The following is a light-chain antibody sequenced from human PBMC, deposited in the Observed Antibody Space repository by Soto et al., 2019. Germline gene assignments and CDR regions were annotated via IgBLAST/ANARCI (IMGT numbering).Light chain of an antibody. V-gene: IGLV2-8*01. CDR2: EVN. CDR3: NSYSGSNNFVV. J-gene: IGLJ1*01. CDR1: SSDVGGYDY. Sequence: QSVLTQPPSASGSPGQSVTISCTGTSSDVGGYDYVSWYQQHPGKAPELIIYEVNKRPSGVPDRFSGSKSGNTASLTVSGRQAEDEADYYCNSYSGSNNFVVFGTGTKLTVL.